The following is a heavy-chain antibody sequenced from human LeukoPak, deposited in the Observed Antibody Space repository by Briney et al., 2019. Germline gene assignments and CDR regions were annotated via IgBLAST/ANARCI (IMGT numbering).Heavy chain of an antibody. D-gene: IGHD2-21*01. V-gene: IGHV3-33*01. J-gene: IGHJ4*02. CDR3: ARGCGTTVCPADF. CDR1: GFTFSSYG. Sequence: GGSLRLSCAASGFTFSSYGMHWVRQAPGKGLEWVAVIWYDGSNKYYADSVEGRFTISRDNSKNTLYLQMNSLRAEDTAVYFCARGCGTTVCPADFWGQGTLVTVSS. CDR2: IWYDGSNK.